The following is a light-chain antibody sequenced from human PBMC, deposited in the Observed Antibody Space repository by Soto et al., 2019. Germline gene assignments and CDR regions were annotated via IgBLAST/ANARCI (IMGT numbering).Light chain of an antibody. CDR3: QSYDSSLSGWV. CDR2: GNS. CDR1: SSNNGAGYD. J-gene: IGLJ3*02. Sequence: QSVLTQPPSVSGAPGQRVTISCTGSSSNNGAGYDVHWYQQLPGTAPKLLIYGNSNRPSGVPDRFSGSKSGTSASLAITGLQAEDEADYYCQSYDSSLSGWVFGGGTQLTVL. V-gene: IGLV1-40*01.